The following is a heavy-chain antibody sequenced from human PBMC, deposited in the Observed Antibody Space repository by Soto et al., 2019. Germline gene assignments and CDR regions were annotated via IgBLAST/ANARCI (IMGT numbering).Heavy chain of an antibody. CDR2: IIPIFGTA. CDR1: GGTFSSYA. V-gene: IGHV1-69*01. J-gene: IGHJ6*02. Sequence: QVQLVQSGAEVKKPGSSVKVSCKASGGTFSSYAISWVRQAPGQGLEWMGGIIPIFGTANYAQKFQGRVTITADESTSTAYMELSSLRSEDTAVYYCARVPPVGTLYYDYGMDVWGQGTTVTVSS. CDR3: ARVPPVGTLYYDYGMDV. D-gene: IGHD3-16*01.